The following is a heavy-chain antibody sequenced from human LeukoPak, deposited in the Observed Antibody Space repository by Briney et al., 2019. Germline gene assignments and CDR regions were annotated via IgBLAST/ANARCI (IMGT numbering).Heavy chain of an antibody. J-gene: IGHJ5*02. Sequence: SETLSLTCAVYGGSFSGYYWSWIRQPPGKGLEWIGEINHSGSTNYNPSLKSRVTISVDTSKNQFSLKLSSVTAADTAVYYCARGHSSGYYQGGGWFDPWGQGTLVTVSS. CDR1: GGSFSGYY. CDR2: INHSGST. D-gene: IGHD3-22*01. V-gene: IGHV4-34*01. CDR3: ARGHSSGYYQGGGWFDP.